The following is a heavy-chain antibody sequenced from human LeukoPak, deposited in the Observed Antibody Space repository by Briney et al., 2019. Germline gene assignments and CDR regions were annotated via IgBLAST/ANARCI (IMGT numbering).Heavy chain of an antibody. D-gene: IGHD6-19*01. Sequence: GGSLRLSCAASGFTFSSYGMHWVRQPPGKGLEWWAVIWYDGSNKYYPDPEKSRYNISRDNSKNILYLQRNSLRDEDTAVYYCARVYSSECWDYWGQETLVTVS. J-gene: IGHJ4*02. CDR2: IWYDGSNK. CDR3: ARVYSSECWDY. V-gene: IGHV3-33*01. CDR1: GFTFSSYG.